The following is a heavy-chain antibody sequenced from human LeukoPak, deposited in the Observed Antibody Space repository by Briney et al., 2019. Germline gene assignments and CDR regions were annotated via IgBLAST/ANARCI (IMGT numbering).Heavy chain of an antibody. V-gene: IGHV3-48*02. CDR1: GFTFNTYS. D-gene: IGHD4-23*01. J-gene: IGHJ4*02. CDR2: ISSRSTTI. Sequence: GGSLRLSCSASGFTFNTYSMNWVRQAPGKGLEWVSYISSRSTTIYYTDSVKGRFTISRDNAKNSLYLQMNSLRDEDTAVYYCVRDLDGGISYFGYWGQGALVTVSS. CDR3: VRDLDGGISYFGY.